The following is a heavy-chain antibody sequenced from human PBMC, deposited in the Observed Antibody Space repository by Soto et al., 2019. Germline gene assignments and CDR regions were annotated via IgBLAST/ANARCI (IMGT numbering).Heavy chain of an antibody. V-gene: IGHV3-74*01. CDR2: IKSDGSGT. CDR3: ARGDGDHYYGNGYLGRH. Sequence: EVQLVESGGGLVQPGESLTLSCAASGFTFSSYWMHWVRQAPGKGLVWVSRIKSDGSGTYYADSVKGRLTISRDNARNMLYLQMNSLRVEDTAVYFCARGDGDHYYGNGYLGRHWGQGTLVTVSS. D-gene: IGHD5-18*01. J-gene: IGHJ4*02. CDR1: GFTFSSYW.